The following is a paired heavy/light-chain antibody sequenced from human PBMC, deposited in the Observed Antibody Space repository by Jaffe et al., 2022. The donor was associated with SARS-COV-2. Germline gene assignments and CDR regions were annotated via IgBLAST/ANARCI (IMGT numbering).Light chain of an antibody. Sequence: QSALTQPPSASGSPGQSVTISCTGTSSDVGGYNYVSWYQQHPGKAPKLMIYEVSKRPSGVPDRFSGSKSGNTASLTVSGLQAEDEADYYCSSYAGSNNGVVFGGGTKLTVL. J-gene: IGLJ2*01. CDR1: SSDVGGYNY. V-gene: IGLV2-8*01. CDR3: SSYAGSNNGVV. CDR2: EVS.
Heavy chain of an antibody. CDR3: ARAEWGFGVVIKSTSRHYYYYGMDV. V-gene: IGHV1-69*01. J-gene: IGHJ6*02. CDR1: GGTFSSYA. D-gene: IGHD3-3*01. Sequence: QVQLVQSGAEVKKPGSSVKVSCKASGGTFSSYAISWVRQAPGQGLEWMGGIIPIFGTANYAQKFQGRVTITADESTSTAYMELSSLRSEDTAVYYCARAEWGFGVVIKSTSRHYYYYGMDVWGQGTTVTVSS. CDR2: IIPIFGTA.